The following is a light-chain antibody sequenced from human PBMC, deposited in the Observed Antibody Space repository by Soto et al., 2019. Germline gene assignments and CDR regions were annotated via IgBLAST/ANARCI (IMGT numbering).Light chain of an antibody. J-gene: IGLJ3*02. CDR2: EVS. Sequence: QAVVTQPASVSASPGQSITISCTGTSSDIGGSKYVSWYQQHPGKAPKLMIYEVSNRPSGVSNRFSGSKSGNTASLTISGLRAEDEADYYCSSHTTSGTLVFGGGTKLTVL. CDR3: SSHTTSGTLV. V-gene: IGLV2-14*01. CDR1: SSDIGGSKY.